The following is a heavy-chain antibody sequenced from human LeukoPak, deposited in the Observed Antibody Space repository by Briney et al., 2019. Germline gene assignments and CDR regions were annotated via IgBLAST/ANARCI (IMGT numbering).Heavy chain of an antibody. CDR3: ARAPGYCSGGSCYDY. D-gene: IGHD2-15*01. CDR1: GFTFSNYA. CDR2: IRGSGGST. V-gene: IGHV3-23*01. J-gene: IGHJ4*02. Sequence: HLGGSLRLSCAASGFTFSNYAMSWVRQAPGKGLEWVSLIRGSGGSTNYADSVKGRFSISRDNSKNTVYLQMKSLRADDTALYYCARAPGYCSGGSCYDYWGQGTLVTVSS.